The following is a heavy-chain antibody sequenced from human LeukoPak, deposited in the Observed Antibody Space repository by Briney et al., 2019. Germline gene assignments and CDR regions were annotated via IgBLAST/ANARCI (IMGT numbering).Heavy chain of an antibody. CDR3: ARDRAGGSFDY. V-gene: IGHV4-59*01. D-gene: IGHD2-15*01. CDR1: GGSISDSY. Sequence: PSETLSLTCTVSGGSISDSYWTWIRQPPGRGLEWIGYIYYSGSTNYNPSLKSQVTISIDTSKSQFSLKLTSVTAADTAMYYCARDRAGGSFDYWGQGTLVTVSS. CDR2: IYYSGST. J-gene: IGHJ4*02.